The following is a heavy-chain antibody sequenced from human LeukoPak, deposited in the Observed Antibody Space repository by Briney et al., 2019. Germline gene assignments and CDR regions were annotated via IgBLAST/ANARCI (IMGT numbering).Heavy chain of an antibody. Sequence: SETLSLTCTVSGGSISSSSYYWGWIRQPPGKGLEWIGSIYYSGSTYYNPSLKSRVTISVDTSKNQFSLQLNSVTPEDTAVYYCARVRSFLCSSTSCYNKYYYYMDVWGKGTTVTVSS. CDR1: GGSISSSSYY. D-gene: IGHD2-2*02. J-gene: IGHJ6*03. V-gene: IGHV4-39*01. CDR3: ARVRSFLCSSTSCYNKYYYYMDV. CDR2: IYYSGST.